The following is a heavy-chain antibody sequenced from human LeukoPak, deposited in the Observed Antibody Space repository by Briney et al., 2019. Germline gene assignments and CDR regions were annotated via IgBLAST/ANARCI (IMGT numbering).Heavy chain of an antibody. D-gene: IGHD6-19*01. J-gene: IGHJ4*02. CDR2: ISGSGGST. Sequence: GGSLRLSCAASGFTFSSYAMSWVRQAPGKGLEWASAISGSGGSTYYADSVKGRFTTSRDNSKNTLYLQMNSLRAEDTAVYYCAKDLYLGSGWPLYYFDYWGQGTLVTVSS. CDR3: AKDLYLGSGWPLYYFDY. V-gene: IGHV3-23*01. CDR1: GFTFSSYA.